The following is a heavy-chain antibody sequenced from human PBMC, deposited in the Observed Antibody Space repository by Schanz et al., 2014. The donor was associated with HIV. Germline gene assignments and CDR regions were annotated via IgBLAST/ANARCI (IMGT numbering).Heavy chain of an antibody. D-gene: IGHD2-2*01. CDR2: MSYDGIRK. V-gene: IGHV3-33*05. CDR1: GFTFDNYG. CDR3: ARVALAVDGADYGMDV. J-gene: IGHJ6*02. Sequence: QVQLVESGGGVVQPGRSLRLSCVASGFTFDNYGMHWVRQAPGKGLEWVAVMSYDGIRKNYADSVKGRFTISRDNSKNTLYLEMNSLRVEDTAVYYCARVALAVDGADYGMDVWGQGIMVTVSS.